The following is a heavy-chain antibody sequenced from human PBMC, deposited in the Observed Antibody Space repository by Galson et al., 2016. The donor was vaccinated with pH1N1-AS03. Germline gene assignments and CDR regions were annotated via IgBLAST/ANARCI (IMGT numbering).Heavy chain of an antibody. CDR1: GFTFTKSA. CDR2: VSGSGFGT. D-gene: IGHD3-16*01. CDR3: ATRKGDYDGPEE. J-gene: IGHJ4*02. V-gene: IGHV3-23*01. Sequence: SLRLSCATSGFTFTKSAMSWVRQAPGKGLEWVSSVSGSGFGTFYSDSVKCRFTISRDNSKNTLYLQMNSLRADDSAVYFCATRKGDYDGPEEWGQGTLVTVSS.